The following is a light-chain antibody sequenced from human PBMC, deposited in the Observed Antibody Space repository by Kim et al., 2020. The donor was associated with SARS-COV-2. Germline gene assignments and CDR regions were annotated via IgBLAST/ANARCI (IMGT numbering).Light chain of an antibody. V-gene: IGKV4-1*01. CDR2: WAS. J-gene: IGKJ5*01. CDR3: QQYLSIST. CDR1: QSVLYSSNNKNY. Sequence: DIVMTQSPDSLAVSLGERATINCKSSQSVLYSSNNKNYLAWYQQKAGQPPKLLISWASTRESGVPDRFSGSGSGTDFTLTINSLQAEDVAVYYCQQYLSISTFGQGKRLEIK.